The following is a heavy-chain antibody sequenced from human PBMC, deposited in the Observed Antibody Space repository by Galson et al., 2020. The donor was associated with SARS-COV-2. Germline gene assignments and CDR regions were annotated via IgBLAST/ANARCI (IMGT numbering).Heavy chain of an antibody. CDR2: IYYSGGA. CDR3: ARAGRERCSGGSCYPKFDY. V-gene: IGHV4-59*01. CDR1: SGSINNYY. J-gene: IGHJ4*02. D-gene: IGHD2-15*01. Sequence: ASETLSLTCNVSSGSINNYYWSWIRQPPGKGLEWIAYIYYSGGANYNPSLESRVTISVDTSKNQFSLNLRSVTAADTAVYYCARAGRERCSGGSCYPKFDYWGQGTLVTVSS.